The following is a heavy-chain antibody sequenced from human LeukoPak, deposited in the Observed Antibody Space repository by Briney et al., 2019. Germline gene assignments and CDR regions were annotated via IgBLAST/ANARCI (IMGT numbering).Heavy chain of an antibody. D-gene: IGHD3-3*01. CDR2: INHSGST. CDR3: ARGGDFWSGYRFDY. J-gene: IGHJ4*02. CDR1: GGSFSGYY. V-gene: IGHV4-34*01. Sequence: SETLSLTCAVYGGSFSGYYWSWIRQPPGKGLEWIGEINHSGSTNYNPSLKSRVTISVDTSKNQFSLKLSSVTAADTAVYYCARGGDFWSGYRFDYWGQGTLVTVSS.